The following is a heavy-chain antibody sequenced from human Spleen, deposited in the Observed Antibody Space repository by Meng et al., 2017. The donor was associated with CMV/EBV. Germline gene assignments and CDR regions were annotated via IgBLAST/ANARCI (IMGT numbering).Heavy chain of an antibody. Sequence: GESLKISCAGSGFIFSDDYIDWVRQAPGKGLEWVGRVGNKASRYTTEYAASVTGRFTFSRDDSANSVYLQMNSPKSEDTAVYYCTKGYSGIDIYALDVWGPGTMVTVSS. CDR1: GFIFSDDY. J-gene: IGHJ3*01. D-gene: IGHD1-26*01. CDR3: TKGYSGIDIYALDV. V-gene: IGHV3-72*01. CDR2: VGNKASRYTT.